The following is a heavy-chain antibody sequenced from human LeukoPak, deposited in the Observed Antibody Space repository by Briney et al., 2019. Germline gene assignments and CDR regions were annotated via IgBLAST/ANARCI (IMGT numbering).Heavy chain of an antibody. J-gene: IGHJ3*02. V-gene: IGHV4-59*08. CDR2: IYYSGST. CDR3: ARPGGYGTNHDAFDI. CDR1: GGSISSYY. D-gene: IGHD1-1*01. Sequence: PSETLSLTCTVSGGSISSYYWSWIRQPPGKGLEWIGYIYYSGSTNYNPSLKSRVTISVDTSKNQFSLKLSSVTAADTAVYYCARPGGYGTNHDAFDIWGQGTMVTVSS.